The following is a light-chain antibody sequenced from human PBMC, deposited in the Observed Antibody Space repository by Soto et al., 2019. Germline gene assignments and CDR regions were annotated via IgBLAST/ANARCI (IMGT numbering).Light chain of an antibody. J-gene: IGKJ5*01. CDR3: QQYYNWPRT. V-gene: IGKV3-20*01. Sequence: EIVLTQSPGTLSLSPGERATLSCRASQSVSNNYLAWYQQKPGQAPRLLIYGASNRATGIPDRFSGSGSGTDFTLTINSLQAEDLAVYYCQQYYNWPRTFGQGTRLE. CDR1: QSVSNNY. CDR2: GAS.